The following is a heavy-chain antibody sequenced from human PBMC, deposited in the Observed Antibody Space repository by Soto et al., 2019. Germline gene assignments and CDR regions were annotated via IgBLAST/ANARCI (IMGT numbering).Heavy chain of an antibody. J-gene: IGHJ4*02. V-gene: IGHV3-33*01. CDR1: GFTFSSYG. Sequence: GGSLRLSCAASGFTFSSYGMHWVRQAPGKGLEWVAVIWYDGSNKYYADSVKGRFTISRDNSKNTLYLQMNSLRAEDTAVYYCARDSADGDYYFDYWGQGTLVTVSS. D-gene: IGHD4-17*01. CDR2: IWYDGSNK. CDR3: ARDSADGDYYFDY.